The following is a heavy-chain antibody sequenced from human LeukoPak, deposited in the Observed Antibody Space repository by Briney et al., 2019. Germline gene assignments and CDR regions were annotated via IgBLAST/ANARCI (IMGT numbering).Heavy chain of an antibody. J-gene: IGHJ4*02. CDR2: ISYDGSNK. V-gene: IGHV3-30*04. CDR3: AKDLLYSDVWGSYRPNLLDY. D-gene: IGHD3-16*02. CDR1: GFTFSSYA. Sequence: PGRSLRLSCAASGFTFSSYAMHWVRQAPGKGLEWVAVISYDGSNKYYADSVKGRFTISRDNSKNTLYLQMNSLRAEDTAVYYCAKDLLYSDVWGSYRPNLLDYWGQGTLVTVSS.